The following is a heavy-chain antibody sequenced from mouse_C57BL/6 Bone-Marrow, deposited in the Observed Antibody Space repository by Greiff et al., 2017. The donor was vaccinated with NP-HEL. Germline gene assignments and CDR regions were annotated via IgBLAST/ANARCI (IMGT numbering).Heavy chain of an antibody. Sequence: VKLVESGPELVKPGASVKLSCKASGYTFTSYDINWVKQRPGQGLEWIGWIYPRDGSTKYNEKFKGKATLTVDTSSSTAYMELHSLTSEDSAVYFCLYYYGSGYFDVWGTGTTVTVSS. D-gene: IGHD1-1*01. CDR3: LYYYGSGYFDV. CDR1: GYTFTSYD. CDR2: IYPRDGST. J-gene: IGHJ1*03. V-gene: IGHV1-85*01.